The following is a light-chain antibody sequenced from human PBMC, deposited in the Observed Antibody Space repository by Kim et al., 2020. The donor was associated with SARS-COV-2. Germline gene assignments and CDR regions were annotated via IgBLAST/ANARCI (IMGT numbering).Light chain of an antibody. Sequence: RVTISCSGSSSNIGANSVYWYQQLPGTAPKLLIYKSNQRPSGVPDRFSGSKSGTSASLAISGLRSEDEADYYCATWDDSLRAVVFGGGTQLTVL. V-gene: IGLV1-47*01. CDR1: SSNIGANS. J-gene: IGLJ2*01. CDR2: KSN. CDR3: ATWDDSLRAVV.